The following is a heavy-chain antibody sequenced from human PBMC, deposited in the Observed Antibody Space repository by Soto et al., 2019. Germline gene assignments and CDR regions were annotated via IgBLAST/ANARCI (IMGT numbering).Heavy chain of an antibody. CDR3: ARWWSGSRQGFDP. Sequence: SETLSLTCTVSGGSINNSNYSWGWIRQPPGKGLEWIGTMYYSGNTYYNPSLKSRVTISVDTSKNQFSLKLSSVTAADTAVYYCARWWSGSRQGFDPWGQGTLVTVSS. V-gene: IGHV4-39*07. J-gene: IGHJ5*02. CDR1: GGSINNSNYS. CDR2: MYYSGNT. D-gene: IGHD3-3*01.